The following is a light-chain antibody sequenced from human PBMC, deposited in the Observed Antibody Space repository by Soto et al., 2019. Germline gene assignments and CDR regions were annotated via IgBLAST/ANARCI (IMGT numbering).Light chain of an antibody. CDR1: SSNIGAHYD. CDR2: GNI. J-gene: IGLJ3*02. Sequence: QSVLTQPPSVSGAPGQRVTISCTGSSSNIGAHYDVHWYQQLPGTAPKLLIYGNINRPSGVPDRFSGSKSGTSASLAITGLQAEDEADYYCQSYDSSLSGWVFGGGTKLTVL. CDR3: QSYDSSLSGWV. V-gene: IGLV1-40*01.